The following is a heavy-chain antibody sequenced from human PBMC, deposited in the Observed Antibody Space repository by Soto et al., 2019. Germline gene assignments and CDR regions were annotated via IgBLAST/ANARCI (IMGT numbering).Heavy chain of an antibody. Sequence: QVQLVQSGAEAKKPGASVKVSCKASGYTFTSYAMHWVRQAPGQRLEWMGWINAGNGNTKYSQKSQGRVTITRDTSASTAYMELSSLRSEDTAVYYCARGTVVTHFDYWGQGTLVTVSS. J-gene: IGHJ4*02. CDR2: INAGNGNT. CDR3: ARGTVVTHFDY. D-gene: IGHD2-15*01. V-gene: IGHV1-3*01. CDR1: GYTFTSYA.